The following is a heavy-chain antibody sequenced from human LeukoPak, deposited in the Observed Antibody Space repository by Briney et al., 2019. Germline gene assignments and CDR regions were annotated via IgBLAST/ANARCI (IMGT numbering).Heavy chain of an antibody. V-gene: IGHV3-23*01. CDR3: AKDRGRYYDSSGYYWGYYFDS. J-gene: IGHJ4*02. Sequence: GGSLRLSCAASGFTFSTYAVNWVRQAPGKGLEWVSTISGSGGSTYYADSVKGRFTISRDNSKNTLYLQMSSLRAEDTAVYYCAKDRGRYYDSSGYYWGYYFDSWGQGILVTVST. CDR2: ISGSGGST. CDR1: GFTFSTYA. D-gene: IGHD3-22*01.